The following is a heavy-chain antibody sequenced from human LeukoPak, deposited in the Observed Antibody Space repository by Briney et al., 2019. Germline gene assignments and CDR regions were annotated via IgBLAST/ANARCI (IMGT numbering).Heavy chain of an antibody. Sequence: GGSLRLSCAASGFTFSSYAMSWVRQAPGKGLEWVSAISGSGGSTYYADSVKGRFTISRDNSKNTLYLQMNSLRAEDTAVYYCAKGRSGGYSYGYWFDPWGQGTLVTVSS. CDR2: ISGSGGST. D-gene: IGHD5-18*01. CDR3: AKGRSGGYSYGYWFDP. J-gene: IGHJ5*02. CDR1: GFTFSSYA. V-gene: IGHV3-23*01.